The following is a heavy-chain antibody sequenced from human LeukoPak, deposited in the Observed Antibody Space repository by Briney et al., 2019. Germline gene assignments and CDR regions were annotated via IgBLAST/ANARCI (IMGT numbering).Heavy chain of an antibody. CDR1: GGSISSYC. Sequence: PSETLSLTCTVSGGSISSYCWSWIRQPPGKGLEWIGEIYHSGSTNYNPSLKSRVTISVDKSKNQFSLKLSSVTAADAAVYYCARESQVGALDYWGQGTLVTVSS. V-gene: IGHV4-59*12. CDR2: IYHSGST. D-gene: IGHD1-26*01. CDR3: ARESQVGALDY. J-gene: IGHJ4*02.